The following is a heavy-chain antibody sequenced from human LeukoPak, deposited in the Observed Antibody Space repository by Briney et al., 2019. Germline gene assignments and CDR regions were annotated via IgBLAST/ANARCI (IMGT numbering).Heavy chain of an antibody. CDR2: IYYSGIT. J-gene: IGHJ2*01. CDR1: GGSISSFY. V-gene: IGHV4-59*12. Sequence: SETLSLTCTVSGGSISSFYWSWIRQPPGKGLQWIGYIYYSGITRYNPSLKSRVTISVDTSKNQFSLKLSSVTAADTAVYYCARKGYYDILTGYYLRYFDLWGRGTLVTVSS. D-gene: IGHD3-9*01. CDR3: ARKGYYDILTGYYLRYFDL.